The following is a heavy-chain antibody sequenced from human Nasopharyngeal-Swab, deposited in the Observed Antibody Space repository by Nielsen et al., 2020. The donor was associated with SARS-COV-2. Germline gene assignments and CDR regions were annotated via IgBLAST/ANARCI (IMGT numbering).Heavy chain of an antibody. J-gene: IGHJ4*02. CDR2: INAGNGKT. Sequence: ASVKVSCKASGYTFTNYAIHWVRQAPGQRLEWMGWINAGNGKTKSSQKLQGRVTITRDTSASTAYMELSSLRSEDTAVYYCARISYYDSSGYWPYFDYWGQGTLVTVSS. V-gene: IGHV1-3*01. CDR3: ARISYYDSSGYWPYFDY. D-gene: IGHD3-22*01. CDR1: GYTFTNYA.